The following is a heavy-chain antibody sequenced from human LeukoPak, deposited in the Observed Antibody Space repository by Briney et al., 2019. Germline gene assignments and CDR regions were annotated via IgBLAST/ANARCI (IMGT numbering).Heavy chain of an antibody. V-gene: IGHV1-69*13. CDR3: ARLRSGYYYYYGMDV. Sequence: SVKVSCKASGYTFTSYYMYWVRQAPGQGLEWMGGIIPIFGTANYAQKFQGRVTITADESTSTAYMELSSLRSEDTAVYYCARLRSGYYYYYGMDVWGQGTTVTVSS. D-gene: IGHD3-3*01. CDR1: GYTFTSYY. CDR2: IIPIFGTA. J-gene: IGHJ6*02.